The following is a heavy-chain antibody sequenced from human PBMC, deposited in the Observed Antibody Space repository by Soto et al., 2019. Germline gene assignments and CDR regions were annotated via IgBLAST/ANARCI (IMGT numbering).Heavy chain of an antibody. Sequence: SETLSLTCTVSGGSIANNNYFWGWVRQPPGKGLEWIGSAAYSGGTYKNPSLKSRVTVSVDTSKNQFSLKLTSVTAADTAVYYCAKVVVGASSHSDFDSWGQGTLVTVSS. CDR2: AAYSGGT. CDR1: GGSIANNNYF. V-gene: IGHV4-39*01. D-gene: IGHD2-15*01. J-gene: IGHJ4*02. CDR3: AKVVVGASSHSDFDS.